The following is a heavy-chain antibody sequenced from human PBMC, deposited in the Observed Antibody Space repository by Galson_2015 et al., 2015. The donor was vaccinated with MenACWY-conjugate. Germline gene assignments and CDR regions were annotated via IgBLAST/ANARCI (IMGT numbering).Heavy chain of an antibody. J-gene: IGHJ4*02. V-gene: IGHV1-3*01. CDR3: TRERDSDGYRFDD. CDR1: GFTFTNYA. CDR2: VNAGNGNT. Sequence: SVKVSCKASGFTFTNYAIQWVRQAPGQRLEWMGWVNAGNGNTKYSQKFQGRLTITRDTSATTAYMDLRSLTSQDTGVYCCTRERDSDGYRFDDWGQGTLVTVSS. D-gene: IGHD3-16*02.